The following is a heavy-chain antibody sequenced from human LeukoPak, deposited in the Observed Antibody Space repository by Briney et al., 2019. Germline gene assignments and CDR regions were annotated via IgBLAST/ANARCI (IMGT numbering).Heavy chain of an antibody. J-gene: IGHJ4*02. CDR2: IIPIFCTA. D-gene: IGHD3-16*02. CDR1: GGTFSSYA. CDR3: ASGDYVWGSYRPFDY. Sequence: SVKVSXKASGGTFSSYAISWVRQAPGQGLEWMGGIIPIFCTANYAQKFQGRVTITADESTSTAYMELSSLRSEDTAVYYCASGDYVWGSYRPFDYWGQGTLVTVSS. V-gene: IGHV1-69*13.